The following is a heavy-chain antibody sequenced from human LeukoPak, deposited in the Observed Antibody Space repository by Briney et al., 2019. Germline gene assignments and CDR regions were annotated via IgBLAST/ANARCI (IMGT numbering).Heavy chain of an antibody. CDR2: MSAYNGTT. Sequence: GASVKVSFKASGYTFTSYGISWVRQAPRQGLEWMGWMSAYNGTTNYAQKLQGRVTMTTGTSTSTAYMELRSLRSDDTAVYYCARGEDGDYVADYWGQGTLVTVSS. J-gene: IGHJ4*02. CDR1: GYTFTSYG. D-gene: IGHD4-17*01. CDR3: ARGEDGDYVADY. V-gene: IGHV1-18*01.